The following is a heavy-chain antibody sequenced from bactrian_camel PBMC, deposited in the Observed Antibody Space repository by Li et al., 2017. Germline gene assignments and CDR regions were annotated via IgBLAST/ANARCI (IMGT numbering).Heavy chain of an antibody. V-gene: IGHV3S55*01. CDR1: GYTYGNYC. J-gene: IGHJ7*01. Sequence: HVQLVESGGGSVQAGGSLRLSCRASGYTYGNYCMGWFRQSPGNEREAVAAIGRGGSAGYADSVKGRFTISKDNAKNALYLQMNALEPDDTAMYYCASRPGTYCSVTYWPENWNYNAWDWRHGLLGQRNPGHRL. CDR2: IGRGGSA. D-gene: IGHD3*01.